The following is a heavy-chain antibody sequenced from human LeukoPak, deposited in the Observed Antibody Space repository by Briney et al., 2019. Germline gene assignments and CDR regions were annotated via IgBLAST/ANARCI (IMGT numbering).Heavy chain of an antibody. Sequence: PGGSLRLSCAASGFTFSSYGMHWVRQAPGKGLEWVAVISYDGSNKYYADSVKGRFTISRDNSKNTLYLQMNSLRAEDTAVYYCAKGWQWLSSFWGQGTLVTVSS. CDR3: AKGWQWLSSF. V-gene: IGHV3-30*18. CDR2: ISYDGSNK. J-gene: IGHJ4*02. CDR1: GFTFSSYG. D-gene: IGHD6-19*01.